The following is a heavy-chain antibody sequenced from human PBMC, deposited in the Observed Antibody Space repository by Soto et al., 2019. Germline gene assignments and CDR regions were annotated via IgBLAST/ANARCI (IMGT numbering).Heavy chain of an antibody. CDR3: ATVWFGELLSFDY. D-gene: IGHD3-10*01. CDR1: GFTFSSYS. CDR2: ISGSGGST. Sequence: PGGSLRLSCAASGFTFSSYSMSWVRQAPGKGLEWVSAISGSGGSTYYADSVKGRFTISRDNSKNTLYLQMNSLRAEDTAVYYCATVWFGELLSFDYWGQGTLVTVSS. J-gene: IGHJ4*02. V-gene: IGHV3-23*01.